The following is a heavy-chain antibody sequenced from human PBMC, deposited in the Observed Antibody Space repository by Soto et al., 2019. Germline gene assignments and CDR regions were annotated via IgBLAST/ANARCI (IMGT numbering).Heavy chain of an antibody. D-gene: IGHD6-6*01. J-gene: IGHJ6*02. Sequence: SETLSLTCTVSGGSISSYYWSWIRQPPGKGLEWIGYIYYSGSTNYNPSLKSRVTISVDTSKNQFSLKLSSVTAADTAVYYCARASSHYYYGMDVWGQGTTVTVSS. CDR3: ARASSHYYYGMDV. CDR1: GGSISSYY. V-gene: IGHV4-59*01. CDR2: IYYSGST.